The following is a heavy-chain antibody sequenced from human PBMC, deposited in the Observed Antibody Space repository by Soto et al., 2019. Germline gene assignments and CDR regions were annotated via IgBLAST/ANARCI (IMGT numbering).Heavy chain of an antibody. Sequence: QVQLVQSGAEVKKPGASVKVSCKASGYTFTDYYIHWERQAPGQGLQWLGWINPTNSGTRYARSFQGRVTVTRDTSISTAYMELSSLRSDDTAVYYCARGITSRLVFYYYYMDVWGFGTTVTVSS. CDR1: GYTFTDYY. J-gene: IGHJ6*03. CDR3: ARGITSRLVFYYYYMDV. V-gene: IGHV1-2*02. CDR2: INPTNSGT.